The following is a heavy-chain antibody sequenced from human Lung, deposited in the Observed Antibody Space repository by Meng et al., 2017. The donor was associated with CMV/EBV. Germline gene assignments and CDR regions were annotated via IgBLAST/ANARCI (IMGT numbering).Heavy chain of an antibody. CDR2: ISGSGAST. D-gene: IGHD4-11*01. CDR1: GFTFSSYA. J-gene: IGHJ4*02. Sequence: GESXKISXAVSGFTFSSYAMNWVRQAPGKGLEWVSGISGSGASTHYADFVKGRFTISRDNSKNTMYLQMKSLRAEDTAVYYCVKGRDHNNYGGSGTVDFWGQGTLVTVSS. V-gene: IGHV3-23*01. CDR3: VKGRDHNNYGGSGTVDF.